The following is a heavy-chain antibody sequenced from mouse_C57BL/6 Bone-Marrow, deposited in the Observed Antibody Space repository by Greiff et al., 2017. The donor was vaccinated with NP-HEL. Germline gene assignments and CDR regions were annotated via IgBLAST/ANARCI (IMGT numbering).Heavy chain of an antibody. CDR1: GFTFSSYG. CDR2: ISSGGSYT. CDR3: ARFYGRDY. V-gene: IGHV5-6*02. J-gene: IGHJ2*01. Sequence: EVMLVESGGDLVKPGGSLKLSCAASGFTFSSYGMSWVRQTPDKRLEWVATISSGGSYTYYPDSVKGRFTISRDNAKNTLYLQMSSLKSEDTAMYYCARFYGRDYWGQGTTLTVSS. D-gene: IGHD1-1*01.